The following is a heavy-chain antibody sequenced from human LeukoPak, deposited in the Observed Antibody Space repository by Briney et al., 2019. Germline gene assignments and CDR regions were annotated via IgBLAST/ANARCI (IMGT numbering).Heavy chain of an antibody. CDR3: ARDMRGLQLWSLDY. CDR1: GFTFSSYG. Sequence: PGGSLRLSCAASGFTFSSYGMHWVRQAPGKGLEWVAVIWYDGSEKYCGDSVKGRFTISRDNSKNTLYLQMDSLRAEDTAMYYCARDMRGLQLWSLDYWGQGTLVTASS. V-gene: IGHV3-33*01. J-gene: IGHJ4*02. CDR2: IWYDGSEK. D-gene: IGHD5-18*01.